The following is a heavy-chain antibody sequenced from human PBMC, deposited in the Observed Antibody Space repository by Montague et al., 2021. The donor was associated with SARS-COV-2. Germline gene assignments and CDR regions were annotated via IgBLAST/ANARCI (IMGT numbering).Heavy chain of an antibody. CDR3: GRVFAPAGTFDF. Sequence: CAISGDSVSTNNTTWNWVRQSPSGDLEWLGGTYFRSKWYNDYAVXVKSRITINPDTSKNQFSLQLKSVTPKDTAIYFCGRVFAPAGTFDFWGQGTLVTVSS. D-gene: IGHD6-13*01. V-gene: IGHV6-1*01. CDR1: GDSVSTNNTT. J-gene: IGHJ4*02. CDR2: TYFRSKWYN.